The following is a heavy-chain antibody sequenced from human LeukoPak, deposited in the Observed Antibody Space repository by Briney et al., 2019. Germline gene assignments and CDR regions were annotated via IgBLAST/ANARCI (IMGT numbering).Heavy chain of an antibody. CDR2: IYYSGST. CDR3: ARGKFREKYDFWSGYYSNWFDP. D-gene: IGHD3-3*01. CDR1: GGSVSSGSYY. J-gene: IGHJ5*02. V-gene: IGHV4-61*01. Sequence: IPSETLSLTRTVSGGSVSSGSYYWSRIRQPPGKGLEWIGYIYYSGSTNYNPSLKSRVTISVDTSKNQFSLKLSSVTAADTAVYYCARGKFREKYDFWSGYYSNWFDPWGQGTLVTVSP.